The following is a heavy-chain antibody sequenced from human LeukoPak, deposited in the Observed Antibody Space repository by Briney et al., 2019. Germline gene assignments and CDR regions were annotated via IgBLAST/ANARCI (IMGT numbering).Heavy chain of an antibody. V-gene: IGHV3-11*04. CDR2: ISSSSSTI. D-gene: IGHD3-10*01. Sequence: GGSLRLSCAASGFTFSDYYMSWIRQAPGKGLEWVSYISSSSSTIYYADSVKGRFTISRDNAKNSLYLQMNSLRAEDTAVYYCARDRADTLVRGVYLDYWGQGTLVTVSS. J-gene: IGHJ4*02. CDR3: ARDRADTLVRGVYLDY. CDR1: GFTFSDYY.